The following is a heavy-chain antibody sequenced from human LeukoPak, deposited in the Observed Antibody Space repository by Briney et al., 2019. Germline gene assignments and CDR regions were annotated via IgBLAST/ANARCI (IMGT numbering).Heavy chain of an antibody. CDR2: IREERGQE. CDR3: ASLDTAKQPLANH. Sequence: GGSLRLSCVASGLTVSNHWMSWVRRAPGKGLEWVANIREERGQEYYVDSVKGRFTISKNSAKNSLYLQMNTLRVEDTAMYYCASLDTAKQPLANHWGQGTLVTVSS. V-gene: IGHV3-7*03. CDR1: GLTVSNHW. D-gene: IGHD5-18*01. J-gene: IGHJ5*02.